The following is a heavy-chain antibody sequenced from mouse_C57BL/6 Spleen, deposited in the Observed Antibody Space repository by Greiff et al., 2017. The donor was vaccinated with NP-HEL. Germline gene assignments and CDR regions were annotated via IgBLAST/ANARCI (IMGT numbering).Heavy chain of an antibody. Sequence: QVQLQQSGAELVKPGASVKISCKASGYAFSSYWMNWVKQRPGKGLEWIGQIYPGDGDTNYNGKFKGKATLTADKSSSTAYMQLSSLTSEDSAVYFCARGELGRERYYYFDYWGQGTTLTVSS. D-gene: IGHD4-1*01. V-gene: IGHV1-80*01. CDR3: ARGELGRERYYYFDY. CDR1: GYAFSSYW. CDR2: IYPGDGDT. J-gene: IGHJ2*01.